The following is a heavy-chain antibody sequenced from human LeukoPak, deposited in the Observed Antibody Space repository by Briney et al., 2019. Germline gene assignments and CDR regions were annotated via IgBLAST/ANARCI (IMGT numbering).Heavy chain of an antibody. CDR2: INPNSGGT. J-gene: IGHJ4*02. D-gene: IGHD3-22*01. CDR1: GYTFTGYY. Sequence: GASVKVSCKASGYTFTGYYMHWVRQAPGQGLEWMGWINPNSGGTNYAQKFQGRVTMTRDTSISTAYMELSRLRSDDTAVYYCARVRSRYYFESGAQNFPPLVFDYWGQGILVTVSS. CDR3: ARVRSRYYFESGAQNFPPLVFDY. V-gene: IGHV1-2*02.